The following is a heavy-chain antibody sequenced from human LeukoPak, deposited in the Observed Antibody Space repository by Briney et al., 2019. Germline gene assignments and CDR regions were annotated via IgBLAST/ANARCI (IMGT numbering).Heavy chain of an antibody. CDR3: ATLRGSGWYFDY. J-gene: IGHJ4*02. D-gene: IGHD6-19*01. CDR2: IYYSGST. CDR1: GGSISSYY. V-gene: IGHV4-59*12. Sequence: SETLSLTCTVSGGSISSYYWSWIRQPPGKGLEWIGYIYYSGSTNYNPSLKSRVIISIDTSKNHFSLKLTSVTAADTAVYYCATLRGSGWYFDYWGQGTLVTVSS.